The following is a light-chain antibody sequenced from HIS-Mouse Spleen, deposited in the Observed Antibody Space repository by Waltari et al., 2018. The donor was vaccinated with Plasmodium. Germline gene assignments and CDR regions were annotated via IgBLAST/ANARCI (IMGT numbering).Light chain of an antibody. CDR3: GTWDSSLSAVV. Sequence: QSVLTQPPSVSAAPGQKVTISCPGRSSNIGNNYVSCYQQLPGTAPKLLIYDNNKRPSGIPDRFSGSKSGTSATLGITGLQTGDEADYYCGTWDSSLSAVVFGGGTKLTVL. J-gene: IGLJ2*01. CDR1: SSNIGNNY. V-gene: IGLV1-51*01. CDR2: DNN.